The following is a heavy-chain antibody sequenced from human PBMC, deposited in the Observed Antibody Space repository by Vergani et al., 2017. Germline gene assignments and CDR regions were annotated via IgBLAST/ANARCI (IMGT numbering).Heavy chain of an antibody. CDR1: GGTFSSYA. CDR2: IIPIFGTA. J-gene: IGHJ4*02. CDR3: ASLVSSGREIDY. V-gene: IGHV1-69*01. D-gene: IGHD6-19*01. Sequence: QVQLVQSGAEVKKPGSSVKVSCKASGGTFSSYAISWVRQAPGQGLEWMGGIIPIFGTANDAQKFQGIVTITADESTSTAYMELSSLRSEDTAVYYCASLVSSGREIDYWGQGTLVTVSS.